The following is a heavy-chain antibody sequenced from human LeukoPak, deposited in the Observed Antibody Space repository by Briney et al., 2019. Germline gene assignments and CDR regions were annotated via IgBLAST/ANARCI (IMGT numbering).Heavy chain of an antibody. V-gene: IGHV1-2*02. CDR3: ARSYYDSSGYSPFDP. D-gene: IGHD3-22*01. J-gene: IGHJ5*02. CDR1: GYTFTGYY. CDR2: INPNSGGT. Sequence: ASVTVSCKASGYTFTGYYMHWVRQAPGQGLEWMGWINPNSGGTNYAQKFQGRVTMTRDTSISTAYMELSRLRSDDTAVYYCARSYYDSSGYSPFDPWGQGTLVTVSS.